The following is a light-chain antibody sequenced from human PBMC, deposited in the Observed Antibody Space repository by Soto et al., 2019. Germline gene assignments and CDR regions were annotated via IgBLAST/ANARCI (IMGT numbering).Light chain of an antibody. J-gene: IGKJ1*01. Sequence: EVVLTQSPGTLSLSPGERATLSCRASQSVSGDYLAWYQQKPGQAPRLLIYSASLKPAGIPDRFSGSGSATDFTLTISRLEPEDFAVYYCQQYNNWPSWTFGQGTKVDIK. V-gene: IGKV3-20*01. CDR3: QQYNNWPSWT. CDR2: SAS. CDR1: QSVSGDY.